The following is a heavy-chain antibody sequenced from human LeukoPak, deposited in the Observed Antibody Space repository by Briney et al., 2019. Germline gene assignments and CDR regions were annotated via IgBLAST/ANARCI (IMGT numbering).Heavy chain of an antibody. V-gene: IGHV1-2*02. CDR2: INPNSGGT. Sequence: ASVKVSCKASGYTFTGYYMHWVRQAPGQGLEWMGWINPNSGGTNYAQKFQGRVTMTRDTSISTAYMELSRLRSDDTAVYYCARGSFTFGGVKDYWGQGTLVTVSS. CDR1: GYTFTGYY. D-gene: IGHD3-16*01. CDR3: ARGSFTFGGVKDY. J-gene: IGHJ4*02.